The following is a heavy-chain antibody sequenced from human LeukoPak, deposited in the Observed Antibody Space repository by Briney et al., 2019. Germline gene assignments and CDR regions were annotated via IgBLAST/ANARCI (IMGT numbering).Heavy chain of an antibody. Sequence: ASVRVSCKASGYTFTTYGMNWVRQAPGQGLEWMGWISTYGGNTKYAQTLKGRFTITTETSTSTAYMQMRNLRSDDTAVYYCATDGRGHGDTSSWYLGNWFDSWGQGTVVTVSS. D-gene: IGHD6-13*01. V-gene: IGHV1-18*01. CDR3: ATDGRGHGDTSSWYLGNWFDS. CDR2: ISTYGGNT. CDR1: GYTFTTYG. J-gene: IGHJ5*01.